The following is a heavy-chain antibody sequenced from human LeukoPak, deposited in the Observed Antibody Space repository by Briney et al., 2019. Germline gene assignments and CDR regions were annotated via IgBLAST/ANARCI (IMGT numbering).Heavy chain of an antibody. CDR1: GFTFSSYS. CDR2: ISSSSSYI. CDR3: ASGGSSSWDYYYYYMDV. Sequence: PGGSLRLSCAASGFTFSSYSMNWVRQAPGKGLEWVSSISSSSSYIYYADSVKGRFTISRDNAKNSLYLQMNSLRAEDTAVYYCASGGSSSWDYYYYYMDVWGKGTTVTVSS. V-gene: IGHV3-21*01. D-gene: IGHD2-15*01. J-gene: IGHJ6*03.